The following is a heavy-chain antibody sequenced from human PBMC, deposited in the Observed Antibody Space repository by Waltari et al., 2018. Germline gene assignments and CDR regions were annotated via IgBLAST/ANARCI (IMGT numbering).Heavy chain of an antibody. J-gene: IGHJ4*02. V-gene: IGHV3-21*01. D-gene: IGHD3-10*01. CDR2: IRSSSSYI. CDR1: GFTFSSYR. CDR3: ARDLDYYGSGTKKGSFDY. Sequence: EVQLVESGGGLVKPGGSLRLSCAASGFTFSSYRMHWVRQAPGQGLECVSSIRSSSSYIYYADSVKGRFTISRDNAKNSLYLQMNSLRAEDTAVYYCARDLDYYGSGTKKGSFDYWGQGTLVTVSS.